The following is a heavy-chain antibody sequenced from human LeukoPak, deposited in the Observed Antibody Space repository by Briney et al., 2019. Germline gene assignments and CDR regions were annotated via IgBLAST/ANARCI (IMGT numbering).Heavy chain of an antibody. D-gene: IGHD6-13*01. CDR3: ARGERQLDYYYGMDV. CDR2: IYYSGST. Sequence: SETLSLTCSVSGGSISNGGYYWSWIRQHPGRGLEWIGYIYYSGSTYYNPSLKSRVTISVDTSKNQFSLKLSSVTAADTAVYYCARGERQLDYYYGMDVWGQGTTVTVSS. CDR1: GGSISNGGYY. J-gene: IGHJ6*02. V-gene: IGHV4-31*02.